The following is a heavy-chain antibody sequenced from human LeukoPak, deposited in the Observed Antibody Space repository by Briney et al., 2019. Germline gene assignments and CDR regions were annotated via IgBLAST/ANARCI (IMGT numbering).Heavy chain of an antibody. CDR1: GYTFTSYD. CDR3: ARARYCSSTSCYFADY. J-gene: IGHJ4*02. D-gene: IGHD2-2*01. V-gene: IGHV1-8*03. Sequence: ASVKVSCKASGYTFTSYDINWVRQATGQGLEWMGWMNPNSGNTGFAQKFQGRVTITRNTSISTAYMELSSLRSEDTAVYYCARARYCSSTSCYFADYWGQGTLVTVSS. CDR2: MNPNSGNT.